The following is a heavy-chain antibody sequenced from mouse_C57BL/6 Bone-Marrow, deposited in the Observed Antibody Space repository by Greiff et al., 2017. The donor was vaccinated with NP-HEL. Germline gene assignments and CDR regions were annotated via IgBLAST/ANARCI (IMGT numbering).Heavy chain of an antibody. CDR1: GFTFNTYA. D-gene: IGHD1-1*01. Sequence: EADGGLVQPKGSLKLSCAASGFTFNTYAMHWVRQAPGKGLEWVARIRSKSSNYATYYADSVKDRFTISRDDSQSMLYLQMNNLKTEDTAMYYCVRGGAYYYGSSYEYYFDYWGQGTTLTVSS. J-gene: IGHJ2*01. CDR3: VRGGAYYYGSSYEYYFDY. CDR2: IRSKSSNYAT. V-gene: IGHV10-3*01.